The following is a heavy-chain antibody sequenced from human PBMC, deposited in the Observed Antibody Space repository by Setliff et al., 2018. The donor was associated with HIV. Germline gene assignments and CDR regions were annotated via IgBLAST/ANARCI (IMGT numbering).Heavy chain of an antibody. V-gene: IGHV4-4*08. Sequence: LSLTCTVSGGSISNYYWSWIRQPPGKGLEWIGYIYTTGSTNYNPYLKSRVTISVDTSKNQLSLRLSPVTAADTAVYYCTRVDSLTSYNWFDPWGQGTLVTVSS. J-gene: IGHJ5*02. CDR1: GGSISNYY. CDR2: IYTTGST. CDR3: TRVDSLTSYNWFDP. D-gene: IGHD2-15*01.